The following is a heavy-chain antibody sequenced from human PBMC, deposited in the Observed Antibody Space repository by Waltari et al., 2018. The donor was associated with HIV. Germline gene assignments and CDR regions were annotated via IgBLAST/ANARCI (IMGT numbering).Heavy chain of an antibody. CDR1: GYTFTSYA. CDR2: INSGNGNT. Sequence: QVQLVQSGAEVKKPGASVKVSCKASGYTFTSYAMHLVRQAPGQRLDRIGGINSGNGNTKYSQKFQGRVTITRDTSASTAYMELSSLRSEDTAVYYCARDYRVAVAGSYYYYGMDVWGQGTTVTVSS. CDR3: ARDYRVAVAGSYYYYGMDV. J-gene: IGHJ6*02. D-gene: IGHD6-19*01. V-gene: IGHV1-3*01.